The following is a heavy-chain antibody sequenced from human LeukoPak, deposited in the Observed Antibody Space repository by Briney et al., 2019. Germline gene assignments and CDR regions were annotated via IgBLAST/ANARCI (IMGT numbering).Heavy chain of an antibody. CDR2: IKQDGTEE. D-gene: IGHD2-2*01. Sequence: GGSLRLSCVASGFTFSSSWMSWVRRAPGKGLEWVANIKQDGTEEYYVDSVRGRFSISKDNAKNSLYLQMNSLRAEDTAVYYCARDLVGYFDYWGQGALVIVSS. CDR3: ARDLVGYFDY. CDR1: GFTFSSSW. J-gene: IGHJ4*02. V-gene: IGHV3-7*03.